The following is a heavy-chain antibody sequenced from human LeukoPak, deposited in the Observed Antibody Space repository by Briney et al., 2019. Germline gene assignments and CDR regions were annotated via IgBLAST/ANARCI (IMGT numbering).Heavy chain of an antibody. Sequence: PGGSLRLSCAASGLTVSGNYMSWVRQAPGKGLEWVSIIYSGGGTYYADSVKGRFTISRDNSKNTLYLQMNSLRAEDTAVYYCARDQVPALANWGQGTLVTVSS. CDR2: IYSGGGT. CDR3: ARDQVPALAN. CDR1: GLTVSGNY. V-gene: IGHV3-66*01. J-gene: IGHJ4*02. D-gene: IGHD5-18*01.